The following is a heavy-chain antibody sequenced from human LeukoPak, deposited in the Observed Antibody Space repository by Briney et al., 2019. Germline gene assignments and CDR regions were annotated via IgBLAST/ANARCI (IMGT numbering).Heavy chain of an antibody. J-gene: IGHJ4*02. Sequence: SETLSLTCTVSGGSISSSSYYWGWIRQPPGKGLEWIGSIYYSGSTYYNPSLKSRVTISVDTFKNQFSLKLSSVTAADTAMYYCARRKAKTPNYFDYWGQGALVTVSS. V-gene: IGHV4-39*01. CDR3: ARRKAKTPNYFDY. CDR2: IYYSGST. CDR1: GGSISSSSYY.